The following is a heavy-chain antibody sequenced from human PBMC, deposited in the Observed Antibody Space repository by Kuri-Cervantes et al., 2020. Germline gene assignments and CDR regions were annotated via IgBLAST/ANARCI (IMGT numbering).Heavy chain of an antibody. CDR1: GGTFSSYA. V-gene: IGHV1-69*05. CDR3: ARGDSNMAVDY. D-gene: IGHD3-22*01. J-gene: IGHJ4*02. Sequence: SVKVSCKASGGTFSSYAISWVRQAPGQGLEWMGGIIPIFGTANYAQKFQGRVTMTRNTSISTAYMELSSLRSEDTAVYYCARGDSNMAVDYWGQGTLVTVSS. CDR2: IIPIFGTA.